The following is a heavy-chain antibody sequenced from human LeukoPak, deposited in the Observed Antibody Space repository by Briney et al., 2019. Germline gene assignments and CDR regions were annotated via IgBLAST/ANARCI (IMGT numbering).Heavy chain of an antibody. J-gene: IGHJ4*02. CDR2: IYYSGST. CDR3: ARAPSGSYSDY. V-gene: IGHV4-61*01. CDR1: GGSISSSSYY. Sequence: SETLSLTCTVSGGSISSSSYYWSWIRQPPGKGLEWIGYIYYSGSTNYNPSLKSRVTISVDTSKNQFSLKLSSVTAADSAVYYCARAPSGSYSDYWGQGTLVTVSS. D-gene: IGHD1-26*01.